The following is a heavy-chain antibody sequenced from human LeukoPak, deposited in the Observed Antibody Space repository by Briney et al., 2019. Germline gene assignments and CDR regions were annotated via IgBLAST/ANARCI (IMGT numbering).Heavy chain of an antibody. CDR1: GFTFSSYV. Sequence: GGSLRLSCVASGFTFSSYVMNWVRQAPGKGLEWVSSIRTSVGSTFYADSVKGRFTISRDNSKNTLYLQLSSLRAEDTAVYYCAKVNPPRGGRSGWYETNDYWGQGTLVTVSS. V-gene: IGHV3-23*01. CDR3: AKVNPPRGGRSGWYETNDY. J-gene: IGHJ4*02. CDR2: IRTSVGST. D-gene: IGHD6-19*01.